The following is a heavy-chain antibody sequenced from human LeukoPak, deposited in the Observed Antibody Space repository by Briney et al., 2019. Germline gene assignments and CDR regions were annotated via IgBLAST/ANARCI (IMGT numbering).Heavy chain of an antibody. D-gene: IGHD3-3*01. CDR1: GFTFSSYA. J-gene: IGHJ4*02. V-gene: IGHV3-23*01. CDR3: AKARTIFGVVYFDY. Sequence: GVSVRLSCAASGFTFSSYAMRGVPQAPGKGLEWVSAICGSGGNTYYADSGKGRFTIPRDNSKNTLYLQMNSLRAEDTAVYYCAKARTIFGVVYFDYWGQGTLVTVSS. CDR2: ICGSGGNT.